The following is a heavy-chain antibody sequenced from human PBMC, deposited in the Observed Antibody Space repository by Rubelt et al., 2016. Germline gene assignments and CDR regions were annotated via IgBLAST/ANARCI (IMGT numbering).Heavy chain of an antibody. J-gene: IGHJ4*02. CDR3: ARQSGGAFDY. Sequence: QLQLQESGPGLVKPSETLSLTCTVSGGSISSNSDYWGWIRQPPGKGLEWIGSIYYSGSTYYNPSLKSRVTISVDTSKNQLSLMLMSVTAADTAVYYCARQSGGAFDYWGQGTLVTVSS. V-gene: IGHV4-39*01. D-gene: IGHD3-16*01. CDR1: GGSISSNSDY. CDR2: IYYSGST.